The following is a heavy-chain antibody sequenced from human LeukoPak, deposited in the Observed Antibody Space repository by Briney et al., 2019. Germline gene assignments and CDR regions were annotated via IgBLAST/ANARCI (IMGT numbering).Heavy chain of an antibody. CDR3: ARDLGIMYSNSKNWFDR. V-gene: IGHV4-39*07. CDR2: IYYSGST. J-gene: IGHJ5*02. D-gene: IGHD1-26*01. CDR1: GGSISSRSYY. Sequence: PSETLSLTCTVSGGSISSRSYYWGWIRQPPGKGLEWIGSIYYSGSTYYNPSLKSRVTISVDTSKNQFSLKLSSVTAADTAAYFCARDLGIMYSNSKNWFDRWGQGTLVTVSA.